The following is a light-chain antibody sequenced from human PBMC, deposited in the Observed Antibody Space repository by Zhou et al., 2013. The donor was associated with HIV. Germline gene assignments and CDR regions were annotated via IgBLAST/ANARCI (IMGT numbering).Light chain of an antibody. CDR1: QGIGSW. CDR3: LQQHTYPWT. Sequence: DIQMTQSPSSVSASVGDRVTMTCRASQGIGSWLAWYQQKPGKAPNLLIYAASTLESGVPSRFSGSGSGTAFTLTISSLQPEDFATYYCLQQHTYPWTFGQGTKVEI. V-gene: IGKV1-12*01. CDR2: AAS. J-gene: IGKJ1*01.